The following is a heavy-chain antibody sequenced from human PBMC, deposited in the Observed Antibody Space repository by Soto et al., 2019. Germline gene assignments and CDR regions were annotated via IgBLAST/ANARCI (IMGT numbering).Heavy chain of an antibody. CDR3: ARFSDGKGNSFDY. V-gene: IGHV1-8*02. D-gene: IGHD1-7*01. Sequence: ASVKVSCKASGYTFTSYYMHWVRQAPGQGLEWMGRMNPNSGNTGYAQKFQGRVTMTRNTSISTAYMELSSLRSEDTAVYYCARFSDGKGNSFDYWGQGTLVTVSS. CDR2: MNPNSGNT. CDR1: GYTFTSYY. J-gene: IGHJ4*02.